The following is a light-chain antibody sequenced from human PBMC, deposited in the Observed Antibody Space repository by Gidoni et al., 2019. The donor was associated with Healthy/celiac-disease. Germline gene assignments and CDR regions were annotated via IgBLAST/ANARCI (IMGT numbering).Light chain of an antibody. J-gene: IGLJ2*01. Sequence: QSALTQHRSVSGYPGQSVTISCTGTSSDVGGYNYVSWYQQHPGKAPKLMIYDFSNRPSGVPDLFSGSKSGNTASLTISGLQAEDEADYYCCSYAGSYTLVFGGGTKLTVL. CDR2: DFS. CDR3: CSYAGSYTLV. V-gene: IGLV2-11*01. CDR1: SSDVGGYNY.